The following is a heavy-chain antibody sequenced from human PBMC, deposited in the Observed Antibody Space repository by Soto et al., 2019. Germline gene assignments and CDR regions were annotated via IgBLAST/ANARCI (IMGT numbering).Heavy chain of an antibody. V-gene: IGHV3-23*01. D-gene: IGHD3-22*01. CDR3: ANYYDSSGYPHGFFQH. CDR2: IGGRGDIT. J-gene: IGHJ1*01. Sequence: EVQLLESGGGLVQPGGFLRLSCAASGLTSSNYAMSWVRQAPGKGLEWVSSIGGRGDITYYAESVQGRFTISRDISKYALYLHMNSLRVDDTAIYYCANYYDSSGYPHGFFQHWGQGTLVTVSS. CDR1: GLTSSNYA.